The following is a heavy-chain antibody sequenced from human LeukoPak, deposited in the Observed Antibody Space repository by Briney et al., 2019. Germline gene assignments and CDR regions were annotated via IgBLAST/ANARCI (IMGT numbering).Heavy chain of an antibody. CDR1: GGSVNSGNYY. CDR2: IYYSGST. Sequence: SETLSLTCTVSGGSVNSGNYYWSWIRQPPGKGLEWIGFIYYSGSTNYNPSLKSRVTISVDTSKNQFSLKLSSVTAADTAVYYCARDSADCSGGSCYWDWGQGTLVTVSS. CDR3: ARDSADCSGGSCYWD. D-gene: IGHD2-15*01. V-gene: IGHV4-61*01. J-gene: IGHJ4*02.